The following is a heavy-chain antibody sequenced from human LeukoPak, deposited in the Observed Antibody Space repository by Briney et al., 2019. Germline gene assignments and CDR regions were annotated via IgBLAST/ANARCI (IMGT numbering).Heavy chain of an antibody. CDR1: GFTLSSYA. CDR2: ISGSGGST. V-gene: IGHV3-23*01. Sequence: GGSLRLSCAASGFTLSSYAMSWVRQAPGKGLEWVSAISGSGGSTYYVDSVKGRFTISRDNSKNTLYLQMNSLRAEDTAVYYCAKDPYDSSGYYYVGTNYWGQGTLVTVSS. J-gene: IGHJ4*02. D-gene: IGHD3-22*01. CDR3: AKDPYDSSGYYYVGTNY.